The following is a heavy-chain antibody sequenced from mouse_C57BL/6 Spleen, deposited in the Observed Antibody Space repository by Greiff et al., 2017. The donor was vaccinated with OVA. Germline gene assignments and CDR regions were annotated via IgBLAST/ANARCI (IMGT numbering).Heavy chain of an antibody. CDR1: GYTFTSYW. D-gene: IGHD2-4*01. V-gene: IGHV1-69*01. CDR2: LDPSDSYT. Sequence: QVQLQQPGAELVMPGASVKPSCKASGYTFTSYWMHWVKQRPGQGLEWIGELDPSDSYTNYNQKFKGKSTLTVDKSSSTAYMQLSSLTSEDSAVYYCARGENDYDVGAMDYWGQGTSVTVSS. J-gene: IGHJ4*01. CDR3: ARGENDYDVGAMDY.